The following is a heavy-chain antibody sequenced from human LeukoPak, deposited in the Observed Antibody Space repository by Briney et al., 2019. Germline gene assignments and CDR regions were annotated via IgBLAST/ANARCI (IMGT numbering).Heavy chain of an antibody. D-gene: IGHD3-10*01. Sequence: ASVKVSCKASGYTFTSYDINWVRQATGQGLEWMGWMNPNSGNTGYAQKFQGRVTMTRNTSISTAYMELSSLRSEDTAVYYCARGLLWFGETVDAFDIWGQGTMVTVSS. V-gene: IGHV1-8*01. CDR1: GYTFTSYD. CDR3: ARGLLWFGETVDAFDI. J-gene: IGHJ3*02. CDR2: MNPNSGNT.